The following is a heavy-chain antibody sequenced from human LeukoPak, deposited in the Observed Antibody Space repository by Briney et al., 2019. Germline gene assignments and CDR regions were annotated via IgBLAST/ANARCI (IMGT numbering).Heavy chain of an antibody. J-gene: IGHJ5*02. CDR3: ASSYYDFWSGLWNWFDP. D-gene: IGHD3-3*01. CDR2: IYYSGGT. CDR1: GGSISSSSYY. Sequence: PSETLSLTCTVSGGSISSSSYYWGWIRQPPGKGLEWIGSIYYSGGTYYNPSLKSRVTISVDTSKNQFSLKLSSVTAADTAVYYCASSYYDFWSGLWNWFDPWGQGTLVTVSS. V-gene: IGHV4-39*07.